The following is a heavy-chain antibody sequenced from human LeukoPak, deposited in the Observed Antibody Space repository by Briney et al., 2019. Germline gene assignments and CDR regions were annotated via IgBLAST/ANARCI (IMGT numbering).Heavy chain of an antibody. J-gene: IGHJ4*02. Sequence: GESLQTSCKGSGYSFSSYWTGWVRQLPGKGLEWMGIIYPDASDIRYTPSFQGQVTISADKSINTAYLQWSSLEASDTAIYYCATTPYYTTNGYCDYWGQGTPVTVSS. V-gene: IGHV5-51*01. D-gene: IGHD2-8*01. CDR3: ATTPYYTTNGYCDY. CDR1: GYSFSSYW. CDR2: IYPDASDI.